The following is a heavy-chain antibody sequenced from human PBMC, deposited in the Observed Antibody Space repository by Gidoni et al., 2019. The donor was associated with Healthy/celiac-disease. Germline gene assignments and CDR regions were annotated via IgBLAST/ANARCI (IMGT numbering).Heavy chain of an antibody. J-gene: IGHJ4*02. CDR2: INHSGST. V-gene: IGHV4-34*01. Sequence: QVQLQQCGAGLLKPSEPLSLPCAVSSGSFSGSYWRWIRQPPVKGLEWIGEINHSGSTNYNPSLKSRVTISVDTSKNQFSMKLSYVTAADKDVYYCARSPRGIQAARVYFDYWGQGTLVTVSS. D-gene: IGHD2-2*01. CDR3: ARSPRGIQAARVYFDY. CDR1: SGSFSGSY.